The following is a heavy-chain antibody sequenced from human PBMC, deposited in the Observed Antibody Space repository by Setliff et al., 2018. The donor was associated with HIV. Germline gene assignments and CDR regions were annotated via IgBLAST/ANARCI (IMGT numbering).Heavy chain of an antibody. D-gene: IGHD3-16*01. Sequence: LSLTCAVSGYSISSGYYWGWIQQPPGKGLEWIGTIYQSGSTYYNPSLKSRVTISLDTSKNQFSLKLSSVTAADTAVYYCARVSYDYASYYMDVWGKGTTVTVSS. V-gene: IGHV4-38-2*01. CDR1: GYSISSGYY. J-gene: IGHJ6*03. CDR3: ARVSYDYASYYMDV. CDR2: IYQSGST.